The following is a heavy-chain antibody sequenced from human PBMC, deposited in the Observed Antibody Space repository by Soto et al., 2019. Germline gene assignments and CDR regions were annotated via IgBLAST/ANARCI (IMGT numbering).Heavy chain of an antibody. CDR1: GGTISSYY. J-gene: IGHJ4*02. Sequence: SETLSLTCTVSGGTISSYYWSWIRPPPGKGLEWIGYIYYSGSTNYNPSLKSRVTISVDTSKNQFSLKLSSVTAADTAVYYCARGSGLRSNYFDSWGQGTLVTVSS. D-gene: IGHD4-17*01. CDR2: IYYSGST. V-gene: IGHV4-59*01. CDR3: ARGSGLRSNYFDS.